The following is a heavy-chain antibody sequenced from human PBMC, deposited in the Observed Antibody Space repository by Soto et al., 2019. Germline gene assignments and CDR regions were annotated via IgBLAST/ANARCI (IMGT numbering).Heavy chain of an antibody. V-gene: IGHV3-53*01. CDR1: GFTVSSDY. Sequence: GGSLRLCWAASGFTVSSDYRSWVRQAPGKGLEWVSVIYTGGSTYYADSVKGRFTFSRDNSKNTLYLQMNSLRAEDTAVYYCARAYGGNPALFDPWGQGTLVTVSS. J-gene: IGHJ5*02. D-gene: IGHD4-17*01. CDR3: ARAYGGNPALFDP. CDR2: IYTGGST.